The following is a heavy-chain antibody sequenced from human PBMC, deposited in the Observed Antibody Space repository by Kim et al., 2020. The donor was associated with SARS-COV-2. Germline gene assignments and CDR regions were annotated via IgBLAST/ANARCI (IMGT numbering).Heavy chain of an antibody. CDR1: GFTFSSYG. J-gene: IGHJ6*01. CDR2: LSGTGDRS. V-gene: IGHV3-23*01. D-gene: IGHD3-22*01. Sequence: GGSLRLSCAASGFTFSSYGMSWVRQAPGKGLEWVSALSGTGDRSYYADSVKGRFTISRDNSKDTLNLQMNSLRVEDTAVYYCAKINIPNYYDICGLDVWG. CDR3: AKINIPNYYDICGLDV.